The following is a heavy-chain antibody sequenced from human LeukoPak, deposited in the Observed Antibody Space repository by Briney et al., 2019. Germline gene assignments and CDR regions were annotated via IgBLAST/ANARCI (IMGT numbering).Heavy chain of an antibody. CDR1: GLTFSSYW. CDR3: ARAGNGHCRSTSCQYLDC. D-gene: IGHD2-2*01. CDR2: IKQDGSEK. V-gene: IGHV3-7*01. J-gene: IGHJ4*02. Sequence: GGSLRLSCEASGLTFSSYWMSWVRQAPGRGLELVANIKQDGSEKYYVDSVKGRFTISRDNAKNSLYLQMNSPRVEDTAVYYCARAGNGHCRSTSCQYLDCWGQGTLVTVSS.